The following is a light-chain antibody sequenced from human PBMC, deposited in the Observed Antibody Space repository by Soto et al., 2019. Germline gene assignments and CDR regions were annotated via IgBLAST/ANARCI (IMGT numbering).Light chain of an antibody. CDR1: QSVNKNY. V-gene: IGKV3-20*01. J-gene: IGKJ1*01. CDR3: HQYGSSPWT. Sequence: EIVLTQSPGTLSLSPGERATLSCRASQSVNKNYLAGYQQKPGQAPRLLIYGASSRATGIPDRFSGSGSGTDFTLTISRLEPEDFAVYYCHQYGSSPWTFGQGAKVEIK. CDR2: GAS.